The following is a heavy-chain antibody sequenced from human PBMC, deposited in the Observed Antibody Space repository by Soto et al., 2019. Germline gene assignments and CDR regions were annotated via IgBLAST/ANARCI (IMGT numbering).Heavy chain of an antibody. J-gene: IGHJ4*02. D-gene: IGHD3-10*01. CDR3: ARGEQDYYGSGGLDY. CDR2: INHSGST. V-gene: IGHV4-34*01. Sequence: QVQLQQWGAGLLKPPETLSLTCAVYGGSFSGYCWSWIRQPPGKGLEWIGEINHSGSTNYNPSLKSRVTISVDTSKNQFSLKLSSVTAADTAVYHCARGEQDYYGSGGLDYWGQGTLVTVSS. CDR1: GGSFSGYC.